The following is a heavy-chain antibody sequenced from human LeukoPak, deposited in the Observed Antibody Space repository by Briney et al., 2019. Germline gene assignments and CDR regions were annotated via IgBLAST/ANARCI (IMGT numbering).Heavy chain of an antibody. J-gene: IGHJ4*02. V-gene: IGHV3-30*18. D-gene: IGHD1-26*01. CDR1: GFTFSSYS. CDR2: ISYDGSNK. Sequence: GGSLRLSCAASGFTFSSYSMHWVRQAPGKGLEWVSDISYDGSNKYYAGSVKGRFTISRDNSKNTLYLQMNSLRAEDTAVYYCAKDFYGGSYERCPGDYWGQGTLVTVSS. CDR3: AKDFYGGSYERCPGDY.